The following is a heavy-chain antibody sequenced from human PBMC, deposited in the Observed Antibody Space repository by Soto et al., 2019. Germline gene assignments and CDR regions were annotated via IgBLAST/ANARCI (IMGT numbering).Heavy chain of an antibody. D-gene: IGHD4-17*01. Sequence: SETLSLTCTASGASISRYYWSWIRQSPGKGLEWIGYLYNTGSTNYNPSLKSRVTISVATSKNQFSLKLSSVTAADTAVYYCARRYGDYFDFWGQGTLVTVSS. J-gene: IGHJ4*02. CDR3: ARRYGDYFDF. CDR1: GASISRYY. CDR2: LYNTGST. V-gene: IGHV4-59*08.